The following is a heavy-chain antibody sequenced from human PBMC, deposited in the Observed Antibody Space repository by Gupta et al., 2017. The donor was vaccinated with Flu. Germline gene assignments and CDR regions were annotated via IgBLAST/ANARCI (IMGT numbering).Heavy chain of an antibody. V-gene: IGHV3-21*06. D-gene: IGHD4-23*01. Sequence: DVQLVESGGGLVKPGGSLRLSCAASGFTFSRYSMKWVRQAPGKGLEWVSSISSSSDYIYYADSVKGRFTIYRGNSKNSLYLQMNSLRAEDTAVYFCARDITVDEDCDYYCGMDVWGQGTTVTFS. CDR2: ISSSSDYI. CDR3: ARDITVDEDCDYYCGMDV. CDR1: GFTFSRYS. J-gene: IGHJ6*02.